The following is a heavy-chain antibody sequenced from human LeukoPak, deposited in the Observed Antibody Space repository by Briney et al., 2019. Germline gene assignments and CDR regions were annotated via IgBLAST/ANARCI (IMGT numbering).Heavy chain of an antibody. J-gene: IGHJ4*02. CDR3: ARSAHLTGFDY. CDR2: INPNSGGT. Sequence: ASVKVSCKASGYTFTGYCIHWVRQAPGQGLEWMGWINPNSGGTNSAQKFQGRVTMTRDTSISTAYMELSRLRSDDTAVYYCARSAHLTGFDYWGQGTLVTVSS. D-gene: IGHD3-9*01. CDR1: GYTFTGYC. V-gene: IGHV1-2*02.